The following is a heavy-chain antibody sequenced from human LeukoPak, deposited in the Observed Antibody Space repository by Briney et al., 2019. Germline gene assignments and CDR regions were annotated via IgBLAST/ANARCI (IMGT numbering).Heavy chain of an antibody. Sequence: GGSLRLSCAASGFTFSSYTMNWVRQAPGKGLEWVSYISSSSSTIYYADSVKGRFTISRDNAKNSLYLQMNSLRDEDTPVYYCARDRGFGELQPLDYWGQGTLVTVSS. V-gene: IGHV3-48*02. D-gene: IGHD3-10*01. CDR2: ISSSSSTI. CDR3: ARDRGFGELQPLDY. CDR1: GFTFSSYT. J-gene: IGHJ4*02.